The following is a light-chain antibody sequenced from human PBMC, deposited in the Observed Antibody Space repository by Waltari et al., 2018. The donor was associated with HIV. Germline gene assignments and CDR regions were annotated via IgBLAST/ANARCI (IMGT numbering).Light chain of an antibody. CDR1: SSDVGGYNF. J-gene: IGLJ2*01. Sequence: QSALTQPPSASGSPGQSVTISCTGTSSDVGGYNFFSWYQQHPGKAPKFIIYEVKKRPSGVPSRFSGSKSGNTASLTVSGLQAEDEADYYCSSYGGSDNRVVFGGGTKLTVL. CDR3: SSYGGSDNRVV. CDR2: EVK. V-gene: IGLV2-8*01.